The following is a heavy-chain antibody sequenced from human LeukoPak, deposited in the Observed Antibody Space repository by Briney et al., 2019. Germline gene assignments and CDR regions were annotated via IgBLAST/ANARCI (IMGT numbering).Heavy chain of an antibody. J-gene: IGHJ2*01. CDR3: ARDQSGYSSGWGPRAWFDL. Sequence: PGTSLRLSCAASGFPFSSYGMHWVRQAPGKGLEWVAVIWYDGGNKYYADSVKGRFTISRDSSKNTLYLQMISLRAEDTAVYYCARDQSGYSSGWGPRAWFDLWGRGTLVTVSS. V-gene: IGHV3-33*01. CDR1: GFPFSSYG. D-gene: IGHD6-19*01. CDR2: IWYDGGNK.